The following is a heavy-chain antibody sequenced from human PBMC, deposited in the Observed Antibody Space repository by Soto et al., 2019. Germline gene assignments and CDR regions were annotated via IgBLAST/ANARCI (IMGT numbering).Heavy chain of an antibody. Sequence: GASVKVSCKASGYTFTSYGISWVRQAPGQGLEWMGWISAYNGNTNYAQKLQGRVTMTTDTSTSTAYMELRSLRSDDTAVYYCARDLTRYCSSTSCWNWFDPWGQGSLVTVSS. V-gene: IGHV1-18*01. J-gene: IGHJ5*02. CDR2: ISAYNGNT. D-gene: IGHD2-2*01. CDR1: GYTFTSYG. CDR3: ARDLTRYCSSTSCWNWFDP.